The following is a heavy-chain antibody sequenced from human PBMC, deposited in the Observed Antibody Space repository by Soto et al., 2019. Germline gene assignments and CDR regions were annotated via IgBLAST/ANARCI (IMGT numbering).Heavy chain of an antibody. J-gene: IGHJ4*02. Sequence: QVQLQESGPGLVQPSETLSLTCTVSRGSINSHYWSWIRQPPGKALEWIGHFYYSGTANYNPSLTSRVTMSVDSSKSQFSLRLTSVTAADTAVYYCATVGSGGWRSPFDYWGQGILLTVSS. CDR3: ATVGSGGWRSPFDY. D-gene: IGHD6-19*01. CDR1: RGSINSHY. CDR2: FYYSGTA. V-gene: IGHV4-59*11.